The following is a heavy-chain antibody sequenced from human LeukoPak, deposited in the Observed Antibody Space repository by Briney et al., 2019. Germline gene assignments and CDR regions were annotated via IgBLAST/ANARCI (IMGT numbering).Heavy chain of an antibody. V-gene: IGHV4-39*07. CDR3: ASRQAALFPRNDY. CDR2: INHSGST. CDR1: GGSISSGSYY. Sequence: SETLSLTCTVSGGSISSGSYYWSWIRQPPGKGLEWIGEINHSGSTNYNPSLKSRVTVSVDTSKNQFSLKLSSVTAADTAVYYCASRQAALFPRNDYWGQGTLVTVSS. J-gene: IGHJ4*02. D-gene: IGHD6-13*01.